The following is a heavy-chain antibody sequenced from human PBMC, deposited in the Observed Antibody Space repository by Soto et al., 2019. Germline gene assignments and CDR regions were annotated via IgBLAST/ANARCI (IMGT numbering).Heavy chain of an antibody. V-gene: IGHV4-59*08. D-gene: IGHD4-17*01. CDR2: IHYSGST. J-gene: IGHJ2*01. CDR3: SRRYYGGNYWYFDL. CDR1: GGSISTYY. Sequence: QVQLQESGPGLVKPSETLSLTCTVSGGSISTYYWSWIRQPPGKGLEWIGYIHYSGSTNYNPSLKSRVDLSLNQFKNQFPPKLTSVTAADKAVYFCSRRYYGGNYWYFDLWGRGTLVTVSS.